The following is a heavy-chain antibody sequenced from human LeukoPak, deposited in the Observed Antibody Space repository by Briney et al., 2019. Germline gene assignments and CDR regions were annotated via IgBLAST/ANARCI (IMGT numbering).Heavy chain of an antibody. CDR3: ATAAYYYDSSGYQDGSDY. Sequence: GASVKVSCKASGYTFTSYGISWVRQAPGQGLEWMGWISAYNGNTNYAQKLQGRVTMTTDTSTSIAYMELRSLRSDDTAVYYCATAAYYYDSSGYQDGSDYWGQGTLVTVSS. CDR2: ISAYNGNT. J-gene: IGHJ4*02. D-gene: IGHD3-22*01. V-gene: IGHV1-18*01. CDR1: GYTFTSYG.